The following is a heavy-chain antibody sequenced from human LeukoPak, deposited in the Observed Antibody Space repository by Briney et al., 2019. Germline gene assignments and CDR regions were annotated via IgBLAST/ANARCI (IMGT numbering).Heavy chain of an antibody. CDR1: GGSISSYY. J-gene: IGHJ3*02. CDR3: ARDLDVYYDSSGYYHGSAFDI. D-gene: IGHD3-22*01. Sequence: PSETLSLTCTVSGGSISSYYWSWIRQPPGKGLEWIGYIYYSGSTNYNPSLKSRVTISVDTSKNQFSLKLSSVTAADTAVYYCARDLDVYYDSSGYYHGSAFDIWGQGTMVTVSS. V-gene: IGHV4-59*01. CDR2: IYYSGST.